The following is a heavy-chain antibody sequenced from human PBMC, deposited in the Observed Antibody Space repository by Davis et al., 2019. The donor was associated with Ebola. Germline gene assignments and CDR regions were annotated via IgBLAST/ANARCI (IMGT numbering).Heavy chain of an antibody. CDR1: GFTFSDYY. Sequence: GESLKISCAASGFTFSDYYMSWIRQAPGKGLEWVSYISSSGSTKNYADSVKGRFTISRDNAKNSLYVQMNSLRAEDTAVYYCARGVLWFGELVLYYFDYWGQGTLVTVSS. D-gene: IGHD3-10*01. CDR3: ARGVLWFGELVLYYFDY. J-gene: IGHJ4*02. CDR2: ISSSGSTK. V-gene: IGHV3-11*04.